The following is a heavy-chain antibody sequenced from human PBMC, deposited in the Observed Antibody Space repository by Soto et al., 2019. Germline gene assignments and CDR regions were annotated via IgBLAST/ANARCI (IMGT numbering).Heavy chain of an antibody. J-gene: IGHJ6*03. CDR2: IYPGDSDT. V-gene: IGHV5-51*01. D-gene: IGHD3-9*01. CDR1: GYSFTSYW. Sequence: GESLKISCKGSGYSFTSYWIGWVRQMPGKGLEWMGIIYPGDSDTRYSPSFQGQVTISADKSISTAYLQWSSLKASDTAMYYCARHRHPPLRYHYYYMDVWGKGTTVTVSS. CDR3: ARHRHPPLRYHYYYMDV.